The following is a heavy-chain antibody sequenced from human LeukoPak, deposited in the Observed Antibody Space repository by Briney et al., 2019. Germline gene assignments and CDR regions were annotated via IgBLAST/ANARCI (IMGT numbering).Heavy chain of an antibody. CDR3: ARDLWGSYSTGSYLDY. J-gene: IGHJ4*02. D-gene: IGHD6-19*01. V-gene: IGHV3-7*01. Sequence: PGGSLRLSCAVSGFPSTNYWMSWGSDAPGKGPERVANIKEDGSVMYYVDSLTGRFTISRDSAQNSLYLQMNSLRVEDTAVYFCARDLWGSYSTGSYLDYWGQGALVTVSS. CDR1: GFPSTNYW. CDR2: IKEDGSVM.